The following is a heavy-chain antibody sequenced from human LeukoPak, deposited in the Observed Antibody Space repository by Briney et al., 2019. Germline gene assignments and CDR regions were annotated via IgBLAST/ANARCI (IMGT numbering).Heavy chain of an antibody. D-gene: IGHD3-22*01. V-gene: IGHV3-21*01. Sequence: GGSLRLSCAASRFTFSSYSMNWVRQAPGKGLEWVSSISSGSGYIYYADSVKGRFTISRDNAKNSLYLQMNSLRAEDTAVYYCARELTYYYDSSGYYNTRGFDYWGQGTLVTVSS. CDR2: ISSGSGYI. CDR1: RFTFSSYS. J-gene: IGHJ4*02. CDR3: ARELTYYYDSSGYYNTRGFDY.